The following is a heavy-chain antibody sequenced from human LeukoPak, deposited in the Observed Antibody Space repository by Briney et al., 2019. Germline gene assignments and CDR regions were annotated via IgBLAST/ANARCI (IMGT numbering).Heavy chain of an antibody. CDR2: IKQDGSEK. J-gene: IGHJ4*02. V-gene: IGHV3-7*01. D-gene: IGHD3-22*01. Sequence: GGSLRLSCAASGFTFSSYWMSWVRQAPGKGPEWVANIKQDGSEKYYVDSVKGRFTISRDSAKNSLYLQMNSLRAEDTAVYYCARRLERITMIVVVSVFDYWGQGTLVTVSS. CDR1: GFTFSSYW. CDR3: ARRLERITMIVVVSVFDY.